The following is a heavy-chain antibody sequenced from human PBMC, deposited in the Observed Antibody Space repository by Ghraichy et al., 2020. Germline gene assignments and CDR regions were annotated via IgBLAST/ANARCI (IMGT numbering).Heavy chain of an antibody. CDR3: ARVLVVRCRSTSCYHARGLDV. D-gene: IGHD2-2*01. V-gene: IGHV4-34*01. J-gene: IGHJ6*04. Sequence: SETLSLTCAVYGGSFSGYYWSWIRQPPGKGLEWIGEINHSGSTNYNPSLKSRVTISVDTSKNQFSLKLSSVTAADTAVYYCARVLVVRCRSTSCYHARGLDVWGKGTTVTVSS. CDR1: GGSFSGYY. CDR2: INHSGST.